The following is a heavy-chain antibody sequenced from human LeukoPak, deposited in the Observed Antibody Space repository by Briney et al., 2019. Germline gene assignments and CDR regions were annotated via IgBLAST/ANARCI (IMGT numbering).Heavy chain of an antibody. CDR2: INHSGST. CDR3: ARHGGYYAYYFDY. D-gene: IGHD1-26*01. Sequence: PSETLSLTCAVYGGSFSDYYWNWIRQPPGKGLEWIGEINHSGSTNYNPSLKSRVTISVDTSKNQFSLKLSSVTAADTAVYYCARHGGYYAYYFDYWGQGTLVTVSS. J-gene: IGHJ4*02. V-gene: IGHV4-34*01. CDR1: GGSFSDYY.